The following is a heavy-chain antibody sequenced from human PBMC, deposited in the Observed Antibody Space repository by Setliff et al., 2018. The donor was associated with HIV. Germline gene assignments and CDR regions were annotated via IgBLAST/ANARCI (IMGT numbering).Heavy chain of an antibody. CDR1: GFTVSSNY. J-gene: IGHJ4*02. CDR2: IYSGGST. D-gene: IGHD2-21*01. Sequence: GETLKISCAASGFTVSSNYMSWVRQAPGKGLEWVSVIYSGGSTYYADSVKGRFTISRDNSKNTLYLQMNSLRAEDTAVYYCARDVAYYHWGQGTLVTVSS. CDR3: ARDVAYYH. V-gene: IGHV3-53*01.